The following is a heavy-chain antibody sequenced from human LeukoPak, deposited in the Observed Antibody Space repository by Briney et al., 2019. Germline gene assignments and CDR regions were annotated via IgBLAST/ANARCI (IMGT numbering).Heavy chain of an antibody. D-gene: IGHD3-10*01. CDR2: ISGSGGRT. V-gene: IGHV3-23*01. CDR3: AKDRVARGDQLFDY. Sequence: PGGSLRLSCAASGFTFSTYAMNWVRQVPGKGLEWVSTISGSGGRTTYADSVKGRFTISRGNSKNMLYLQMISLRGEDTAVYYCAKDRVARGDQLFDYWGQGTLVTVSS. J-gene: IGHJ4*02. CDR1: GFTFSTYA.